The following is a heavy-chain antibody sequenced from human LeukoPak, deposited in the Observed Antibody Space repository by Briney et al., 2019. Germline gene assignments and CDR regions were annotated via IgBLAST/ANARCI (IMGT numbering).Heavy chain of an antibody. J-gene: IGHJ4*02. Sequence: SETLSLTCAVYGGSFSGYQWTWIRQPPGKGLEWIGQINHSGSTNYNPSLKSRVTISVDTSQNRFSLKLKSVTAADTAVYYCARGLTGGWAAVFDYWGQGTLVTVSS. V-gene: IGHV4-34*01. CDR1: GGSFSGYQ. D-gene: IGHD1-26*01. CDR3: ARGLTGGWAAVFDY. CDR2: INHSGST.